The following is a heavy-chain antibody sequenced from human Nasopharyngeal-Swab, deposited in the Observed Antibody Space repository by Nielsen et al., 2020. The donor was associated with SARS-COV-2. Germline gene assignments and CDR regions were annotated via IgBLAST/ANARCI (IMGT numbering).Heavy chain of an antibody. J-gene: IGHJ4*02. CDR1: GFTVRTNF. CDR3: APGPTTVVTWSFDY. Sequence: GESLKISCAASGFTVRTNFVTWVRRAPGKGLECVSVIDSGGRTFYADSVKGRFTISRDNSKNTLYLQMNSLRAEDTAVYYCAPGPTTVVTWSFDYWGQGTLVTVSS. V-gene: IGHV3-53*01. CDR2: IDSGGRT. D-gene: IGHD4-23*01.